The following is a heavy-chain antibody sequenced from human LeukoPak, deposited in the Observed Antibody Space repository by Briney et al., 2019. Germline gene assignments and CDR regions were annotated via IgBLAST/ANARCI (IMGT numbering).Heavy chain of an antibody. D-gene: IGHD3-22*01. CDR2: IVVGSGNT. CDR1: GFTFTSSA. CDR3: AAHDSSTWVDAFDI. Sequence: ASVKVSCKASGFTFTSSAMQWVRQARGQRLEWIGWIVVGSGNTNYAQKFQERVTITRDMSTSTAYMELSSLRSEDTAVYYCAAHDSSTWVDAFDIWGQGQWSPSPQ. V-gene: IGHV1-58*02. J-gene: IGHJ3*02.